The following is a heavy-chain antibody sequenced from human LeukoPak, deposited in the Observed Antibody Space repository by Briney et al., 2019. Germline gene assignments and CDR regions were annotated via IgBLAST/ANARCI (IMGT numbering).Heavy chain of an antibody. V-gene: IGHV3-23*01. CDR2: ISGSGGST. Sequence: GGSLRLSCAASGFTFSSYAMSWVRQAPGKGLEWVSAISGSGGSTYYADSVKGRFTISRDNSKNTLYLQMNSLRAEDTAIYYCAKDFIAAAGSRARDYWGQETLVTVSS. J-gene: IGHJ4*02. D-gene: IGHD6-13*01. CDR3: AKDFIAAAGSRARDY. CDR1: GFTFSSYA.